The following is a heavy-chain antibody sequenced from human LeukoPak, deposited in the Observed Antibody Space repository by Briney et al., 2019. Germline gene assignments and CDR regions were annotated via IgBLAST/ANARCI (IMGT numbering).Heavy chain of an antibody. D-gene: IGHD4-17*01. V-gene: IGHV3-30*02. Sequence: GGSLRLSCAASGLTFSSYGMHWVRQAPGKGLEWVAFIRYDGSNKYYADSVKGRFTISRDNSKNALYLQMNSLRAEDTAVYYCAKISGTTVTTFDPWGQGTLVTVSS. CDR1: GLTFSSYG. CDR2: IRYDGSNK. CDR3: AKISGTTVTTFDP. J-gene: IGHJ5*02.